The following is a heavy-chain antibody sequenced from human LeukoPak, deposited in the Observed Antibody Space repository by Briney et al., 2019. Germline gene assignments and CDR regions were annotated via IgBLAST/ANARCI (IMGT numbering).Heavy chain of an antibody. D-gene: IGHD1-14*01. Sequence: GESLKISCKVSGYTFTHNWIGWVRQKPGRGLEWLGVIFPADSNTAYNSSFRGQVTISVDKSIDTAYLQWGSLKASDSAIYYCARHRATGTWSDFDYWGQGTVVTVSS. J-gene: IGHJ4*02. CDR1: GYTFTHNW. V-gene: IGHV5-51*01. CDR3: ARHRATGTWSDFDY. CDR2: IFPADSNT.